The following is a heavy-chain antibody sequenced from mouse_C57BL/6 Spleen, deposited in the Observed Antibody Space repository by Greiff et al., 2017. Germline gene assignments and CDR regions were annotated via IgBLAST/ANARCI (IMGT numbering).Heavy chain of an antibody. V-gene: IGHV1-80*01. Sequence: QVQLQQSGAELVKPGASVKISCKASGYAFSSYWMNWVKQRPGKGLEWIGQIYPGDGDTNYNGKFKGKATLTADKSSSTAYMQLSSLTSEDSAVYFCARQGNYYGSSSYYFDYWGQGTTLTVSS. D-gene: IGHD1-1*01. CDR3: ARQGNYYGSSSYYFDY. CDR1: GYAFSSYW. J-gene: IGHJ2*01. CDR2: IYPGDGDT.